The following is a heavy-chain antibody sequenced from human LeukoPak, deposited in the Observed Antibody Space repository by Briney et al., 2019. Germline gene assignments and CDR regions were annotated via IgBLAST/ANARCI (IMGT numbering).Heavy chain of an antibody. V-gene: IGHV4-59*08. Sequence: SQTLSLTCKVSGGSISSLFWSWIRQPPGKGLEWIGYINCSGNTNYNPSLKSRVTMSLDTSRNQFSLQLSSVTTAYSAVYFCARLPIDSAILTGFWPCGFDSWGQGVLVTVSS. CDR2: INCSGNT. J-gene: IGHJ4*02. CDR3: ARLPIDSAILTGFWPCGFDS. CDR1: GGSISSLF. D-gene: IGHD3-9*01.